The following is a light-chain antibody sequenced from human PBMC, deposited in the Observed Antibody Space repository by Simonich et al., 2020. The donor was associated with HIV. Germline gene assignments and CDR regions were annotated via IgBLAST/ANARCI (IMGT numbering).Light chain of an antibody. CDR1: QDITNS. V-gene: IGKV1-33*01. CDR2: DAS. J-gene: IGKJ4*01. Sequence: DLQMTQSPSSLSASVGDRVTITCQASQDITNSLNWYQQKSGKDPKVLIDDASNLETGVPLRFSGSRSGTNFTFTISSLQAEDIATYYCQQNDDLPLTFGGGTKVEIK. CDR3: QQNDDLPLT.